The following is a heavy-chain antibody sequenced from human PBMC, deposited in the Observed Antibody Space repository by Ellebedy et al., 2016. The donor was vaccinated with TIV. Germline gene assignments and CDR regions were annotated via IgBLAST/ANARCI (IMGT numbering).Heavy chain of an antibody. Sequence: ASVKVSCKASGYTFTTYGVNWVRQAPGQRLEWMGWINAGHGNTKNSQKFQGRVTITRDTSASTVYMELSSLRSEDTAVYYCARGAGDLLRWFDPWGQGTLVTVSS. CDR3: ARGAGDLLRWFDP. CDR1: GYTFTTYG. J-gene: IGHJ5*02. D-gene: IGHD7-27*01. V-gene: IGHV1-3*01. CDR2: INAGHGNT.